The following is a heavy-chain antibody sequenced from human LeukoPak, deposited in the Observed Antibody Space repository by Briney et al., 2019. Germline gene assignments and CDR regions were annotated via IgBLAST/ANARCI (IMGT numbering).Heavy chain of an antibody. Sequence: ASVKVSCKASGYTFTSYAMHWVRQAPGQRLEWMGWINAGNGNTKYSQKFQGRVTITRDTSASTAYMELSSLRSEDTAVYYCARAFYQPLLSLYYFDYWGQGTLVTVSS. CDR1: GYTFTSYA. V-gene: IGHV1-3*01. D-gene: IGHD2-21*02. CDR3: ARAFYQPLLSLYYFDY. CDR2: INAGNGNT. J-gene: IGHJ4*02.